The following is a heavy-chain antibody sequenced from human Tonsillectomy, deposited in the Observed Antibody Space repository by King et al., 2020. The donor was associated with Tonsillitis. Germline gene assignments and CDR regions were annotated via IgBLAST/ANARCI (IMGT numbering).Heavy chain of an antibody. CDR3: ARGGYYDSSGSRNFHFYGMDV. J-gene: IGHJ6*02. CDR2: ISDYNGFT. CDR1: GYSFSSYG. Sequence: QLVQSGGEVKKPGASVKVSCKASGYSFSSYGVNWVRQAPGQGLEWMGWISDYNGFTHYAQKLQGRLTLTTDTSTRTAYMGLRSLRSDDTAVYYCARGGYYDSSGSRNFHFYGMDVWGQGTTVTVS. V-gene: IGHV1-18*01. D-gene: IGHD3-22*01.